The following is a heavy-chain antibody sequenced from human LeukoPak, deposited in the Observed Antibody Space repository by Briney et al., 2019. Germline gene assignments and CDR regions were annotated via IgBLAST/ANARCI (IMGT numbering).Heavy chain of an antibody. CDR3: ARSGAEVYMDV. Sequence: SETLSLTCSVSGDSISNYYWTWIRQPAGKGLEWIGRLFFSGKSDYNPSLRSRVIMTIDTSKNQFYMKLSDVTAADTAVYYCARSGAEVYMDVRGQGTTVTISS. J-gene: IGHJ6*03. CDR1: GDSISNYY. V-gene: IGHV4-4*07. CDR2: LFFSGKS.